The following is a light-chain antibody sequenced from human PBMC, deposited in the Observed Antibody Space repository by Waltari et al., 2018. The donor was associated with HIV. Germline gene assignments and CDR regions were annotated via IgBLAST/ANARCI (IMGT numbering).Light chain of an antibody. J-gene: IGKJ2*01. CDR3: MQTAHFPYT. Sequence: DIVLTQTPLSSSVSPGQAVSISCSSGQTLVRDGYTFLSWLHQRPGQPPRLLIHKVSNRFSGVPDRFSGSGAGTDFTLKISGVEAEDVGIYYCMQTAHFPYTFGQGTKLEI. V-gene: IGKV2-24*01. CDR2: KVS. CDR1: QTLVRDGYTF.